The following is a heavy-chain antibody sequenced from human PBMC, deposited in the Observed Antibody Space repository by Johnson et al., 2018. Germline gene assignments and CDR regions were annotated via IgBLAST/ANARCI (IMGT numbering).Heavy chain of an antibody. D-gene: IGHD5-24*01. J-gene: IGHJ3*02. CDR1: GYTFTSYD. CDR3: AREVEMATTSRGACDS. V-gene: IGHV1-8*01. Sequence: VQLVESGAEVKKPGASVKVSCKASGYTFTSYDINWVRQATGQGLEWMGWMNPNSGNTGYAQKFKGRVTMTRNTSISTAYMELSSLRSEDTAGYYCAREVEMATTSRGACDSWGQGKMVTVSS. CDR2: MNPNSGNT.